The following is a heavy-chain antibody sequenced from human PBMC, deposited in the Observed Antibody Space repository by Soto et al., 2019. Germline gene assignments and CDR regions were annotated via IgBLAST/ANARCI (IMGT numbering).Heavy chain of an antibody. CDR2: ISSSSSYI. J-gene: IGHJ6*02. Sequence: GGSLRLSCAASGFTFSSYSMNWVRQAPGKGLEWVSSISSSSSYIYYADSVKGRFTISRDNAKNSLYLQMNSLRAEDTAVYYCAQSGYWRYYYYYYGMDVWGQGTTVTVS. CDR3: AQSGYWRYYYYYYGMDV. CDR1: GFTFSSYS. V-gene: IGHV3-21*01. D-gene: IGHD3-3*01.